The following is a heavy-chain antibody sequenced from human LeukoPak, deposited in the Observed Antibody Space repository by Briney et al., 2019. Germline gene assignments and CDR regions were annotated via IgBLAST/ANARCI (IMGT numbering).Heavy chain of an antibody. V-gene: IGHV4-39*01. CDR1: GGSISSSSYY. J-gene: IGHJ3*02. CDR2: IYYSGST. CDR3: ARTSGSSGDI. D-gene: IGHD6-13*01. Sequence: SETLSLTCTVSGGSISSSSYYWGWIRQPPGKGLEWIGSIYYSGSTYYNPSLKSRVTISVDTSKNQSSLKLSSVTAADTAGYYCARTSGSSGDIWGQGTMVTVSS.